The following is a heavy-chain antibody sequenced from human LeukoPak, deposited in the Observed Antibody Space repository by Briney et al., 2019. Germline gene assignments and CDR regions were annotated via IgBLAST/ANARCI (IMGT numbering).Heavy chain of an antibody. J-gene: IGHJ4*02. CDR3: ARDTRYCSSTSCKGGDY. Sequence: SVKLSCKASGGTFSSYAISWVRQAPGQGLEWMGGIIPIFGTANYAQKFQGRVTITTDESTSTAYMELSSLRSEDTAVYYCARDTRYCSSTSCKGGDYWGQGTLVTVSS. D-gene: IGHD2-2*01. CDR2: IIPIFGTA. CDR1: GGTFSSYA. V-gene: IGHV1-69*05.